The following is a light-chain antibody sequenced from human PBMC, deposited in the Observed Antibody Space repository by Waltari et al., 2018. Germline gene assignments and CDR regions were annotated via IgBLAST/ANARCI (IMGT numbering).Light chain of an antibody. V-gene: IGKV3-11*01. Sequence: EIVLTQSPATLSLSPGERATLSFRASQSVSSYLAWYQQKPGQAPRLLIYDASNRATGIPARFSGSGSGTDFTLTISSLEPEDFAVYYCQQRSTSLWTFGPGTKVDIK. CDR2: DAS. J-gene: IGKJ3*01. CDR1: QSVSSY. CDR3: QQRSTSLWT.